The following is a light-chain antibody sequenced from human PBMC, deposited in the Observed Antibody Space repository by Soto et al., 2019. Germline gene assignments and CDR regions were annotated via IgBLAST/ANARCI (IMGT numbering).Light chain of an antibody. J-gene: IGLJ3*02. Sequence: QSALTQPASVSGSPGQSITISCTGTSSDVGSYNFVSWYQQLPGKAPKLMIYEDSKRPSGISDRFSGSKSDNTASLTISGLQAEDEADYYCCSYAGSTTWVFGGGTKLTVL. CDR2: EDS. CDR3: CSYAGSTTWV. CDR1: SSDVGSYNF. V-gene: IGLV2-23*01.